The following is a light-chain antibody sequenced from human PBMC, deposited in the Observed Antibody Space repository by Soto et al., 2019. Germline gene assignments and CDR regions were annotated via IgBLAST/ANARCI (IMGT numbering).Light chain of an antibody. J-gene: IGLJ2*01. CDR1: SSDVGAYNY. CDR3: SSYTSSSTFVV. CDR2: EVS. V-gene: IGLV2-14*01. Sequence: QSVLTQPASVSGSPGQSITISCTGTSSDVGAYNYVSWYQQHPGKAPKLMIYEVSNRPSGVSNRFSGSKSGNTASLTISGLQAEDEADYYCSSYTSSSTFVVFGGGTQLTVL.